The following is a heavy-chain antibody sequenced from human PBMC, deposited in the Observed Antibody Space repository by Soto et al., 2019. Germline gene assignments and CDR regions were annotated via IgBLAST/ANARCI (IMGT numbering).Heavy chain of an antibody. CDR2: IGGSGGST. Sequence: EVQLLESGGGLVQPGGSLRLSCAASGFTFSSYAMSWVRQAPGKGLEWVSAIGGSGGSTYYADSVKGRFTISRDNSKNTLYLQMNSLRAEDTAVYYCAKSRTYDFWSGFTYYMDVWGKETTVTVS. CDR1: GFTFSSYA. V-gene: IGHV3-23*01. CDR3: AKSRTYDFWSGFTYYMDV. J-gene: IGHJ6*03. D-gene: IGHD3-3*01.